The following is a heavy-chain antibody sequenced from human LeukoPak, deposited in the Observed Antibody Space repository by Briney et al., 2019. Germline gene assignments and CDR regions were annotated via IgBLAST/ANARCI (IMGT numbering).Heavy chain of an antibody. V-gene: IGHV1-8*01. Sequence: GASVKVSCKASGYTFTSYDINWVRQATGRGLEWMGWMNPNSGNTGYAQKFQGRVTMTRNTSISTAYMALSSLRSEDTAVYYCARVRSGSRRGYCSGGSCYPFDYWGQGTLVTVSS. J-gene: IGHJ4*02. CDR1: GYTFTSYD. D-gene: IGHD2-15*01. CDR3: ARVRSGSRRGYCSGGSCYPFDY. CDR2: MNPNSGNT.